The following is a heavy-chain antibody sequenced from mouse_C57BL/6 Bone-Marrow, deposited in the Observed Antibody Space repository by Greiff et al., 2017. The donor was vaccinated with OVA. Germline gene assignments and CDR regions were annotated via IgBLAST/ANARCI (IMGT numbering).Heavy chain of an antibody. V-gene: IGHV1-55*01. CDR3: ARARWLLAWYCDV. Sequence: QVQLQQPGAELVKPGASVKMSCKASGYTFTSYWLTWVKQRPGQGLEWIGDIYPGNGSTNYNQKFKSKATLTVDTSSSTAYMQLSSLTSEDSAVSFCARARWLLAWYCDVWGRGTAVTVSS. J-gene: IGHJ1*03. D-gene: IGHD2-3*01. CDR1: GYTFTSYW. CDR2: IYPGNGST.